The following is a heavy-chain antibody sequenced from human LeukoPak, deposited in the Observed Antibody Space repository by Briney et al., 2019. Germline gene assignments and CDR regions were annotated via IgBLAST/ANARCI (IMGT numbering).Heavy chain of an antibody. V-gene: IGHV4-39*07. CDR1: GGSVSSSSDY. CDR2: INYSGST. Sequence: SETLSLTCTVSGGSVSSSSDYWAWIRQPPGEGLEWIGSINYSGSTYYNPSLKSPITISVDTSKTQFSLKLSSVTAADTAVYYCVREHSSSADYWGQGTLVTVSS. J-gene: IGHJ4*02. CDR3: VREHSSSADY. D-gene: IGHD6-6*01.